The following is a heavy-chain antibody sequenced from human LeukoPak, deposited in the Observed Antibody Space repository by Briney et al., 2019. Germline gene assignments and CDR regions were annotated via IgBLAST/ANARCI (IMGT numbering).Heavy chain of an antibody. Sequence: PSETLSLTCTVSGGSVSSNNWWSWVRQPPGKGLEWIGEVLHSGSTNSNPSLKSRVTMSIDKSKNQYSLKLTSVTAADTAVYYCARESIAVAGSYFDYWGQGTLVTVSS. CDR1: GGSVSSNNW. J-gene: IGHJ4*02. CDR3: ARESIAVAGSYFDY. D-gene: IGHD6-19*01. CDR2: VLHSGST. V-gene: IGHV4-4*02.